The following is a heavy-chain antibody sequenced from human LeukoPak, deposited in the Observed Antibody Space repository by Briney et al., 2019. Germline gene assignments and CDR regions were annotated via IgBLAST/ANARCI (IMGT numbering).Heavy chain of an antibody. CDR3: SRESGAFCPFGY. CDR1: GESFSAYY. J-gene: IGHJ4*02. CDR2: INYSGNT. D-gene: IGHD1-26*01. Sequence: SETLSLTCAVYGESFSAYYWTWIRQPPGKGLEWIGDINYSGNTNYNPSLESRLTISVDTSKKQFSLKLTSVTAADTAIYYCSRESGAFCPFGYWGQGTLVIVPS. V-gene: IGHV4-34*01.